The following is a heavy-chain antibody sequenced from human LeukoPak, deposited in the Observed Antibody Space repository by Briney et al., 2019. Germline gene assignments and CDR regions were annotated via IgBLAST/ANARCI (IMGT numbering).Heavy chain of an antibody. D-gene: IGHD2-21*01. V-gene: IGHV3-21*01. CDR3: ARGDWFDP. J-gene: IGHJ5*02. Sequence: PGGSLRLSCVASGFTFSSYSMNWVRQAPGKGLEWVSSISSSGSYISYPDSVKGRFTISRDNAKNALFLQMNSLRAEDTAVYYCARGDWFDPWGQGTLVTVSS. CDR1: GFTFSSYS. CDR2: ISSSGSYI.